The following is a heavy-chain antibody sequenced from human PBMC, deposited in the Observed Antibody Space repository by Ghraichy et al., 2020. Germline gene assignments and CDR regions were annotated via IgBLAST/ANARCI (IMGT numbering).Heavy chain of an antibody. CDR1: GFTFSSFW. CDR3: ARGIPNKYSRRLGDVFDY. CDR2: IKPDGSEK. J-gene: IGHJ4*02. D-gene: IGHD3-16*01. V-gene: IGHV3-7*03. Sequence: LSLTCAASGFTFSSFWMILIRQAPGTGLEWVANIKPDGSEKFYVDSVRGRFTISRDNAKNSLYLQMNSLRAEDTAVYYCARGIPNKYSRRLGDVFDYWGQGTLVTVSS.